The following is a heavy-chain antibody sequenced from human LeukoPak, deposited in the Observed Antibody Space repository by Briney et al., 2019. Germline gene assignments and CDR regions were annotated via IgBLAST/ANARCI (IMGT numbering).Heavy chain of an antibody. J-gene: IGHJ4*02. D-gene: IGHD3-10*01. CDR3: ARYYYYGSGSFDY. CDR1: TFFFSSYG. CDR2: ISHDGSNK. V-gene: IGHV3-30*03. Sequence: GGSLRLSCAASTFFFSSYGIHWVRQAPGKGLEWVALISHDGSNKYYADSVKGRFTISRDNSKNMLYLQMNSLRAEDTAVYYCARYYYYGSGSFDYWGRGTLVTVSS.